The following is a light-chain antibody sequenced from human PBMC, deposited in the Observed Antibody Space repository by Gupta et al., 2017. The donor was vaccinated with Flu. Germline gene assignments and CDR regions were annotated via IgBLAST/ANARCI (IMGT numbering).Light chain of an antibody. CDR2: NTI. CDR3: AAWDASLNGVV. V-gene: IGLV1-44*01. Sequence: QSVLTQPPSASGTPGQRVTISCSGSSSNIGSKTVNWYQQLPDTAPKLLIYNTIQRSSGVPDRFSGSKSGTSAPLAISGLQSEDEADYYCAAWDASLNGVVFGGGTNLTVL. J-gene: IGLJ2*01. CDR1: SSNIGSKT.